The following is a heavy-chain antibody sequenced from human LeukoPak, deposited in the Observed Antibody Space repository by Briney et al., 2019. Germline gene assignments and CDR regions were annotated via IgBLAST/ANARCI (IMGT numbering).Heavy chain of an antibody. J-gene: IGHJ5*01. V-gene: IGHV5-51*01. CDR3: ARRGWGAEGAAGLFFDS. CDR2: IYHGDSDT. D-gene: IGHD6-13*01. Sequence: LGEAPKIFCKNSGYRFTNYWNGWGRQMPGEGVEGGGIIYHGDSDTRYSPSFQGQVTISADKSITTAYLQWRSLKASDTAMYYCARRGWGAEGAAGLFFDSWGQGTLVTVSS. CDR1: GYRFTNYW.